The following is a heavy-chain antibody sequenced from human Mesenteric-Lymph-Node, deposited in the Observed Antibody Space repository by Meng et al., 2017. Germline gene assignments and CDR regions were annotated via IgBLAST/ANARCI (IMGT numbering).Heavy chain of an antibody. CDR1: GGSISSGDSY. V-gene: IGHV4-30-4*01. CDR3: VSTSWYRVNY. CDR2: MYHRGNT. Sequence: QGQLQVAGPGMVKPSQTLSLTCSVSGGSISSGDSYWSWIRQPPGKGLEWIGEMYHRGNTNYNPSLKSRVTISVDKSKNQFSLKLSSVTAADTAVYYCVSTSWYRVNYWGQGTLVTVSS. J-gene: IGHJ4*02. D-gene: IGHD6-13*01.